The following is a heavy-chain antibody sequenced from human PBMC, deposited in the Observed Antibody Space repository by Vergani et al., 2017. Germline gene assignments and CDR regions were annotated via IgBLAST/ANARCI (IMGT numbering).Heavy chain of an antibody. V-gene: IGHV3-21*01. J-gene: IGHJ6*02. CDR3: ARDSGAPRYSYGSDYYYYGMDV. Sequence: VQLVESGGGVVQPGRSLRLSCAASGFTFSSYSMNWVRQAPGKGLEWVSSISSSSSYIYYADSVKGRFTISRDNAKNSLYLQMNSLRAEDTAVYYCARDSGAPRYSYGSDYYYYGMDVWGQGTTVTVSS. CDR1: GFTFSSYS. CDR2: ISSSSSYI. D-gene: IGHD5-18*01.